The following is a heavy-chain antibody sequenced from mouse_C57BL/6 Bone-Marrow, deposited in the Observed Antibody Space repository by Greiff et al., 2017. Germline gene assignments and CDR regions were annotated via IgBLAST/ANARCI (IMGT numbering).Heavy chain of an antibody. Sequence: QVQLQQSGAELVRPGSSVKLSCKASGYTFTNYWMPWVKQRPIQGLEWIGNIDPSDSETHYIHTFKDKATLTVDKSSSTAYLQLSSLTSEDTAFYDCARWFRRGYYFDVWGTGTTLTVSS. J-gene: IGHJ2*01. CDR2: IDPSDSET. CDR3: ARWFRRGYYFDV. CDR1: GYTFTNYW. D-gene: IGHD2-2*01. V-gene: IGHV1-52*01.